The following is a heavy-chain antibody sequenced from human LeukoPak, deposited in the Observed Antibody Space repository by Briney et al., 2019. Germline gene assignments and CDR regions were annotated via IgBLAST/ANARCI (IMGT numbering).Heavy chain of an antibody. V-gene: IGHV1-2*02. CDR2: INPNSGGT. CDR3: ARRGPAAMYAFDI. J-gene: IGHJ3*02. CDR1: GYTFTGYY. Sequence: GASVKVSCKASGYTFTGYYMHWVRQAPGQGLEWMGWINPNSGGTNYAQKFQGRVTMTRDTSISTAYMELSRLRSDDTAVYYCARRGPAAMYAFDIWGQGIMVTVSS. D-gene: IGHD2-2*01.